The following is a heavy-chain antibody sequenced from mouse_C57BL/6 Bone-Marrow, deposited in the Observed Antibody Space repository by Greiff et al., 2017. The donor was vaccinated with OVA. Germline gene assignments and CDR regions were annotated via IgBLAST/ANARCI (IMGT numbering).Heavy chain of an antibody. CDR3: ARDSNYGYCDV. D-gene: IGHD2-5*01. V-gene: IGHV1-52*01. J-gene: IGHJ1*03. Sequence: QVQLQQPGAELVRPGSSVKLSCKASGYTFTSYWMHWVKQRPIQGLEWIGNIDPSDSETHYNQKFKDKATLTVDKSSSTAYMQLSSLTSEDSAVYYCARDSNYGYCDVWGTGTTVTVSS. CDR2: IDPSDSET. CDR1: GYTFTSYW.